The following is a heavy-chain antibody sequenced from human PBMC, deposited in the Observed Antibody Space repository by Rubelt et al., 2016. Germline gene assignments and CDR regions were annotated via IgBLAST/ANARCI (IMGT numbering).Heavy chain of an antibody. CDR3: AKEMCRGGSCSEFDY. CDR2: INPNSGGT. CDR1: GYTFAGHY. V-gene: IGHV1-2*02. D-gene: IGHD2-15*01. Sequence: GQLVQSGAEVKKPGASVKVSCKASGYTFAGHYMHWVRQAPGQGLEWMGWINPNSGGTNYAQKFQGRVTMTRDTSSSTAYMDLNRLTSDDTAVYYCAKEMCRGGSCSEFDYWGQGTLVTVAS. J-gene: IGHJ4*02.